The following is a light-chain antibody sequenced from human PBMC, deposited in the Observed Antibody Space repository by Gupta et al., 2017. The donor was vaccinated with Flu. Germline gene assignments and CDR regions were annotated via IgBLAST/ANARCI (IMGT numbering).Light chain of an antibody. Sequence: SPGQTASITCAGDKLGNKFAAWYQQKPGQSPVLVIHQDSKRPSGIPERFSGSNSGNTATLTISGTQAMDEADYYCQAWETNTGVFGGGTKLTVL. CDR3: QAWETNTGV. CDR1: KLGNKF. CDR2: QDS. V-gene: IGLV3-1*01. J-gene: IGLJ2*01.